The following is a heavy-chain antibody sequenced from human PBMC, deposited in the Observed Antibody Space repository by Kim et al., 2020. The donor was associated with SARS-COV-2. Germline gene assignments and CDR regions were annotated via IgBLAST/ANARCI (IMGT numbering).Heavy chain of an antibody. CDR2: IIPIFGTG. CDR1: GGTFSTYA. Sequence: SVKVSCKTSGGTFSTYAISWVRQAPGQGLEWMGGIIPIFGTGNYAQKFQGRVTITADESTSTAYMELSNLRSEDTAMYYCARDKAVATITRSGMDVWGQGTTVTVS. D-gene: IGHD5-12*01. CDR3: ARDKAVATITRSGMDV. V-gene: IGHV1-69*13. J-gene: IGHJ6*02.